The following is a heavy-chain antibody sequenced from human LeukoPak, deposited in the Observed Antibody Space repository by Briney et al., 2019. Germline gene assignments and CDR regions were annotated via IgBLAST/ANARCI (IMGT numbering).Heavy chain of an antibody. CDR1: GGPFSGYY. V-gene: IGHV4-34*01. CDR2: INHSGST. CDR3: ARGEKLARGFYYYGMDV. J-gene: IGHJ6*02. Sequence: SETLSLTCAVYGGPFSGYYWSWIRQPPGKGLEWIGEINHSGSTNYNPSLKSRVTISVDTSKNQFSLKLSSVTAADTAVYYCARGEKLARGFYYYGMDVWGQGTTVTVSS. D-gene: IGHD6-6*01.